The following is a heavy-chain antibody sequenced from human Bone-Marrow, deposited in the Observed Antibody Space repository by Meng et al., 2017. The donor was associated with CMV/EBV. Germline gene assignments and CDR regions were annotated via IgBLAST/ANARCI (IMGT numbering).Heavy chain of an antibody. CDR2: IPYDGSNT. CDR3: AKDWDSSGWFDY. Sequence: GESLKISCAASGFTFSSYGMHWVRQAPGKGLEWVAFIPYDGSNTHSGDSVKGRFIISRDNSRNTLFLQMNSLRAEDTAVYYCAKDWDSSGWFDYWGQGTLVTVSS. V-gene: IGHV3-30*02. CDR1: GFTFSSYG. J-gene: IGHJ4*02. D-gene: IGHD6-19*01.